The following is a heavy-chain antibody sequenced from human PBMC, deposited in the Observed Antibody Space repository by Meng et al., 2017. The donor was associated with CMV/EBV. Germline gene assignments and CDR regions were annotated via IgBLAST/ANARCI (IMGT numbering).Heavy chain of an antibody. CDR2: IYSGGST. J-gene: IGHJ4*02. CDR3: ARVAIMVRGVIDY. CDR1: GFTVSSNY. D-gene: IGHD3-10*01. V-gene: IGHV3-53*01. Sequence: LSLTCAASGFTVSSNYMSWVRQAPGKGLEWVSVIYSGGSTYYPDSVKGRFTISRDNSKNTLYLQMNSLRAEDTAVYYCARVAIMVRGVIDYWGQGTLVTVSS.